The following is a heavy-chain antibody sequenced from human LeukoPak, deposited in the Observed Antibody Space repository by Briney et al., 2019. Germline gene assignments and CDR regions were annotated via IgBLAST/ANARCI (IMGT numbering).Heavy chain of an antibody. Sequence: GGSLRLSCAATGFTFDDYAMHWVRQAPGKGLEWVSGISWNSGSIGYADSVKGRFTISRDNAKNSLYLQMNSLRAEDTAIYYCAKEKFYYWGQGTLVTVSS. CDR3: AKEKFYY. CDR1: GFTFDDYA. J-gene: IGHJ4*02. CDR2: ISWNSGSI. V-gene: IGHV3-9*01. D-gene: IGHD1-7*01.